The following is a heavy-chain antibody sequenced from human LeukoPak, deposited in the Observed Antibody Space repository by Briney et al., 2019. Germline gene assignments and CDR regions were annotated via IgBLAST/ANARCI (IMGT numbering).Heavy chain of an antibody. Sequence: GGSLRLSCAASGFTFSSYGMHWVRQAPGKGLEWVAFIRYDGSNKYYADSVKGRFTISRDNSKNTLYLQMNSLRAEDTAVYYCAKDSGPYYDFWTTGDWFDPWGQGALVTVSS. V-gene: IGHV3-30*02. J-gene: IGHJ5*02. D-gene: IGHD3-3*01. CDR3: AKDSGPYYDFWTTGDWFDP. CDR2: IRYDGSNK. CDR1: GFTFSSYG.